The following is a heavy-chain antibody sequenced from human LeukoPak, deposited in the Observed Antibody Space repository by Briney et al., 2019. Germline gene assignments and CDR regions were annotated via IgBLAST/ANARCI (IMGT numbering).Heavy chain of an antibody. Sequence: GASVKVSCKASGYTFTGYYMHWVRQAPGQGLEWMGRISPNSGGTNYAQKFQGRVTMTRDTSISTAYMELSRLRSDDTAVYYCARWGIAVAGNNWFDPWGQGTLVTVSS. J-gene: IGHJ5*02. D-gene: IGHD6-19*01. CDR3: ARWGIAVAGNNWFDP. CDR1: GYTFTGYY. CDR2: ISPNSGGT. V-gene: IGHV1-2*06.